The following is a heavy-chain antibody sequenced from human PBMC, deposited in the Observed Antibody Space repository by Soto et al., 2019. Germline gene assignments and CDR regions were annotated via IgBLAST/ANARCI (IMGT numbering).Heavy chain of an antibody. D-gene: IGHD6-13*01. CDR3: AKGGSSWTEWFDP. V-gene: IGHV1-2*02. CDR2: INPSSGGT. CDR1: GYPLTAKY. Sequence: ASVKVSCKASGYPLTAKYLHWVRQAPGQGLEWMGWINPSSGGTKEAQKFRGRVTMTRDTSISAAYMELSRLTSDDTAVYYCAKGGSSWTEWFDPWGQGTLVTVS. J-gene: IGHJ5*02.